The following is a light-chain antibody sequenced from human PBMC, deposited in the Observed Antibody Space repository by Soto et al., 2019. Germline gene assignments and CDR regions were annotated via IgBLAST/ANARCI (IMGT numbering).Light chain of an antibody. CDR1: SSDVGGYNY. CDR2: DVS. CDR3: SSYTISSTVV. J-gene: IGLJ2*01. Sequence: QAALTQPASVYGSPGQSITISCTGTSSDVGGYNYVSWYQQHPGKAPKLMIYDVSNRPSGVSNRFSDSKSGNTASLTISGLQAEDEADYYCSSYTISSTVVFGGGTKLTVL. V-gene: IGLV2-14*01.